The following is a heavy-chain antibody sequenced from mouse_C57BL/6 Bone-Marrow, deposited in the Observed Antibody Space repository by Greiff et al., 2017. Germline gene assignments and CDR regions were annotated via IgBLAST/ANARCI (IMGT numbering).Heavy chain of an antibody. D-gene: IGHD1-1*01. CDR3: AKDYGSSFDY. CDR2: ISSGSSTI. CDR1: GFTFSDYG. Sequence: VKLVESGGGLVKPGGSLKLSCAASGFTFSDYGMHWVRQAPEKGLEWVAYISSGSSTIYYADTVKGRFTISRDNAKNTLFLQMTSLRSEDTAMYYCAKDYGSSFDYWGQGTTLTVSS. V-gene: IGHV5-17*01. J-gene: IGHJ2*01.